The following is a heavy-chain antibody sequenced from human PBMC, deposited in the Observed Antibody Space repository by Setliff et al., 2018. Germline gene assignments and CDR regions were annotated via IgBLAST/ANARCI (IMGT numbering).Heavy chain of an antibody. CDR2: IHYDGSNK. J-gene: IGHJ4*02. Sequence: GGSLRLSCATSGFTFSTSAVHWLRQSPDNRLEWLAYIHYDGSNKYYADSVKGRFTISRDNSKNTLYLQMNSLRAEDTAVYYCAKDRIGGSYYYFDYWGQGTLVTVSS. V-gene: IGHV3-30*02. CDR1: GFTFSTSA. D-gene: IGHD1-26*01. CDR3: AKDRIGGSYYYFDY.